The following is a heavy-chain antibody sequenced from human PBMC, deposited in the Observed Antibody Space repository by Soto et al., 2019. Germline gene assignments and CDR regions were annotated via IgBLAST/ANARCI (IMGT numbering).Heavy chain of an antibody. Sequence: GGSLRLSFAAAECAFIGDSRNCVRQAPGKGLEWVSYISSSSSTIYYAASVKGRFTISGDDSKNIAYLQMNSLKTEDTAVYFCTRWKESYTEYWGQGTLVTVSS. CDR3: TRWKESYTEY. J-gene: IGHJ4*02. CDR1: ECAFIGDS. D-gene: IGHD2-2*02. V-gene: IGHV3-48*01. CDR2: ISSSSSTI.